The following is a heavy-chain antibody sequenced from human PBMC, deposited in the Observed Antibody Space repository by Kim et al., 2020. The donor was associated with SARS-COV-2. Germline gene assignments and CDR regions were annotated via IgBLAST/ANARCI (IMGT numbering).Heavy chain of an antibody. Sequence: SETLSLTCTVSGGSISSYYWSWIRQPPGKGLEWIGYIYYSGSTNYNPSLKSRVTISVDTSKNQFSLKLSSVTAADTAVYYCARGRRSYIAVAAYGMDVWGQGTTVTVSS. CDR2: IYYSGST. D-gene: IGHD6-19*01. V-gene: IGHV4-59*01. CDR1: GGSISSYY. J-gene: IGHJ6*02. CDR3: ARGRRSYIAVAAYGMDV.